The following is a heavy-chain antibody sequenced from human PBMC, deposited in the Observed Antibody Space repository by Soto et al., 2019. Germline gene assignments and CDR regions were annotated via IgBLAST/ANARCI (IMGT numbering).Heavy chain of an antibody. CDR3: VRGVVVVVGSTAENFDH. J-gene: IGHJ4*02. D-gene: IGHD2-15*01. CDR1: GFTFTKYS. V-gene: IGHV3-48*02. Sequence: GGSLRLSCVTSGFTFTKYSMNWVRQAPGKGLEWVSYISHSGETKYYADSLKGRYAISRDDAKNSVYLQMNSLRDEDTAFYYCVRGVVVVVGSTAENFDHWGQGT. CDR2: ISHSGETK.